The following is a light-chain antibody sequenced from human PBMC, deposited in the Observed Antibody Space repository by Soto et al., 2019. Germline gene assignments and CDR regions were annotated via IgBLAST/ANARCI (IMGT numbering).Light chain of an antibody. J-gene: IGKJ1*01. CDR2: GAS. Sequence: IQLTQSPSSLSASVGDRVTITCRASQGINKFLAWYQQRPGKAPQLLVYGASTLQSGVPSRFSGSGSATEFSLTISSLESGDSGTYHCQQYATYAPSTFGQGTKVEIK. CDR3: QQYATYAPST. CDR1: QGINKF. V-gene: IGKV1-9*01.